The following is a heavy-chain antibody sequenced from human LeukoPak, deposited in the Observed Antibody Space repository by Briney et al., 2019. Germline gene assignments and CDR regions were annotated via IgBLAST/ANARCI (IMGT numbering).Heavy chain of an antibody. J-gene: IGHJ4*02. D-gene: IGHD2-2*01. CDR3: ARAHWEAAAYFDY. CDR1: GYSISSGYY. Sequence: PSETLSLTCTVSGYSISSGYYWGWIRQSPGKGLEWIGNVWHSGSTYYNPSLKSRITISVDTSKNQFSLKLSSVTAADTAVYYCARAHWEAAAYFDYWGQGTLVTVSS. V-gene: IGHV4-38-2*02. CDR2: VWHSGST.